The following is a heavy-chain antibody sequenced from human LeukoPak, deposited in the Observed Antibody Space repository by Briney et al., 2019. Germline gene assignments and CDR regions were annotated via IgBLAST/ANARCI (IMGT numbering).Heavy chain of an antibody. CDR1: GFAFSTYS. J-gene: IGHJ4*02. CDR3: AKGGDDYGDYSQLERWRGGDFDY. Sequence: PGGSLRLSCAASGFAFSTYSMIWVRQTPGKGLEWVSAISGSGGSTYYADSVKGRFTISRDNSKNTLYLQMNSLRAEDTAVYYCAKGGDDYGDYSQLERWRGGDFDYWGQGTLVTVSS. D-gene: IGHD4-17*01. V-gene: IGHV3-23*01. CDR2: ISGSGGST.